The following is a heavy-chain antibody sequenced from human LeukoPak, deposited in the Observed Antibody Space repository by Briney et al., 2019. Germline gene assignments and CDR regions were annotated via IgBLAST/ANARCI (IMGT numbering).Heavy chain of an antibody. Sequence: PGGSLSLSCAASGFTFGDYGMSWVRQAPGKGLEWVSGVNWNGGSTGYADSVKGRFTIYRDNAKNSLYLQMNSLRAEDTALYYCARGVKATSLYWSDYWGQRTLVTVSS. J-gene: IGHJ4*02. V-gene: IGHV3-20*04. CDR3: ARGVKATSLYWSDY. CDR1: GFTFGDYG. D-gene: IGHD2-8*02. CDR2: VNWNGGST.